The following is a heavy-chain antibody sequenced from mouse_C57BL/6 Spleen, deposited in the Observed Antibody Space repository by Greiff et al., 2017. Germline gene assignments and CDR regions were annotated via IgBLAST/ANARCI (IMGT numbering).Heavy chain of an antibody. CDR1: GYTFTSYW. CDR2: IDPSESYT. J-gene: IGHJ2*01. CDR3: ARWGHSNYFDY. D-gene: IGHD2-5*01. Sequence: QVQLQQPGAELVKPGASVKLSCKASGYTFTSYWMQWVKQRPGQGLEWIGEIDPSESYTNYNQKFKGKATLTVDTSSSTAYMQLSSLTSEDSAVYYCARWGHSNYFDYWGQGTTLTVSS. V-gene: IGHV1-50*01.